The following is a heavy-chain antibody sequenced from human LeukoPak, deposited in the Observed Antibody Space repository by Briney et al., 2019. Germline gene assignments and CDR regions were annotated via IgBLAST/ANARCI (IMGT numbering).Heavy chain of an antibody. CDR1: GFTFSSYG. V-gene: IGHV3-23*01. CDR2: ISGSGGST. J-gene: IGHJ4*02. D-gene: IGHD3-10*01. CDR3: AKDDITMVRGGPDY. Sequence: QTGGSLRLSCAASGFTFSSYGMSWVRQAPGKGLEWVSAISGSGGSTYYADSVKGRFTISRDNSKNTLYLQMNSLRAEDTAVYYCAKDDITMVRGGPDYWGQGTLVTVSS.